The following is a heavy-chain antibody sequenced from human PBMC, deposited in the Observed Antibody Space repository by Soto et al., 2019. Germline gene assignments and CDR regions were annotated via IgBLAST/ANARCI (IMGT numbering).Heavy chain of an antibody. J-gene: IGHJ4*02. CDR1: GFTFSTYS. Sequence: PGGSLRLSCAASGFTFSTYSINWVRQAPGKGLDWVSYISGRGTTIYYADSVRGRFTISRDNSENSLYLQMNSLRDEDTAVYYCARDMEGPKGVTQPVHPFDYWGQGILVTVSS. D-gene: IGHD5-18*01. CDR3: ARDMEGPKGVTQPVHPFDY. CDR2: ISGRGTTI. V-gene: IGHV3-48*02.